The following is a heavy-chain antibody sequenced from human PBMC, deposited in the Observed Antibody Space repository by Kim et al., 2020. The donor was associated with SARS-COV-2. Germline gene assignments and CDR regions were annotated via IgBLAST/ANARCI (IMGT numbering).Heavy chain of an antibody. D-gene: IGHD2-21*02. CDR2: INHSGST. J-gene: IGHJ2*01. V-gene: IGHV4-34*01. CDR1: GGSFSGYY. Sequence: SETLSLTCAVYGGSFSGYYWSWIRQPPGKGLEWIGEINHSGSTNYNPSLKSRVTISVDTSKNQFSLKLSSVTAADTAVYYCARGRAVVVTAQGYFDLWGRGTLVTVSS. CDR3: ARGRAVVVTAQGYFDL.